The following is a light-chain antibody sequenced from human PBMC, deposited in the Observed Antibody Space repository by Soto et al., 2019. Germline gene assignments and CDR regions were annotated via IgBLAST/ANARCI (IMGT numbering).Light chain of an antibody. CDR3: QQYAVSPIT. Sequence: EIVLTQSPVTLSLSPGEGATLSCRASQTVSKNYLAWYHPKPGQAPRLLIYAASTRATGIPDRFSGSGSGTDFTLTISRLEPEDFAVFYCQQYAVSPITFGQGTRREIK. CDR1: QTVSKNY. J-gene: IGKJ5*01. V-gene: IGKV3-20*01. CDR2: AAS.